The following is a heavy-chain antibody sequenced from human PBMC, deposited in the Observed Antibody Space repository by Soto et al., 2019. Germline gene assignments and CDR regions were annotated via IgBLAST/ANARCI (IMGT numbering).Heavy chain of an antibody. J-gene: IGHJ6*02. D-gene: IGHD2-8*01. CDR2: ISGYNGDT. V-gene: IGHV1-18*01. CDR3: AKNGQPPYYYYGLDV. CDR1: GYTFTRYG. Sequence: ASVKVSCKASGYTFTRYGISWVRQAPGQGLEWMGWISGYNGDTNYAQKFQGRVSMTIDTSTTTAYMELRSLTSDDTAVYYCAKNGQPPYYYYGLDVWGQGTKVTVSS.